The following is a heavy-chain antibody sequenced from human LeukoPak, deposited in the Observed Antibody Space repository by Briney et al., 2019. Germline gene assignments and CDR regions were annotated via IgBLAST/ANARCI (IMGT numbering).Heavy chain of an antibody. V-gene: IGHV3-30-3*01. J-gene: IGHJ4*02. Sequence: GGSLRLSCVASGFTFSIYSMHWVRQAPGKGLEWVAVISYDGTNKFYADFVKGRFTISRDNSKNTLFVQMKSLRAEDTAKYYCAKDFSSSWTTRLDYWGQGTLVTVSS. CDR1: GFTFSIYS. D-gene: IGHD6-13*01. CDR3: AKDFSSSWTTRLDY. CDR2: ISYDGTNK.